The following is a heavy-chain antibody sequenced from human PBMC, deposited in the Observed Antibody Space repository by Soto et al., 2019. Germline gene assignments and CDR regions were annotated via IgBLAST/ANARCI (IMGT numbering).Heavy chain of an antibody. CDR1: GFTFSNYD. Sequence: EVRLVESGGGLVQPGGSLRLSCAASGFTFSNYDMHWVRQATGKGLEWVSTVGRTGDTYYAGSVEGRCTISREKAKNSLYLQMNSLRAEDTAVYYCARYRIFDYWGQGTLVTVSS. V-gene: IGHV3-13*01. J-gene: IGHJ4*02. CDR2: VGRTGDT. D-gene: IGHD1-1*01. CDR3: ARYRIFDY.